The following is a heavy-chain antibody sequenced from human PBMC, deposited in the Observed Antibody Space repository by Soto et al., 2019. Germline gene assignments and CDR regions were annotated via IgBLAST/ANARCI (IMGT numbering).Heavy chain of an antibody. CDR1: GVTVYDDG. CDR2: ICWNSEST. Sequence: PSGSLTLFSAASGVTVYDDGMNGIRQTPGRGLVWVSRICWNSESTGYADSVKRRFTISRDNAKNSLYLQMNSLRAEDTALYYCAKDEGGFWSMARGGSYAYYGMDVWGQGTTVTVSS. J-gene: IGHJ6*02. CDR3: AKDEGGFWSMARGGSYAYYGMDV. V-gene: IGHV3-9*01. D-gene: IGHD3-3*01.